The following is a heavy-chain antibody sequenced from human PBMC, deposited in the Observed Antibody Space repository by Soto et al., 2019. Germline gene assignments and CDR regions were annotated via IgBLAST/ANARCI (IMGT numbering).Heavy chain of an antibody. CDR3: ARNIGVVPAAMRWFDP. Sequence: QVQLQESGPGLVKPSQTLSLTCTVSGGSISSGGYYWSWIRQHPGKGLEWIGYIYYSGSTHYNPSLKSRVTISVDTSKNQFSLKLSAVTAADTAVYYCARNIGVVPAAMRWFDPWGQGTLVTVSS. CDR1: GGSISSGGYY. J-gene: IGHJ5*02. D-gene: IGHD2-2*01. CDR2: IYYSGST. V-gene: IGHV4-31*03.